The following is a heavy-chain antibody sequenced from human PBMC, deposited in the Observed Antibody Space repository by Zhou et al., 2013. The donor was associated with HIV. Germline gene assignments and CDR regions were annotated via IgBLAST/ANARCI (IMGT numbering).Heavy chain of an antibody. D-gene: IGHD2-15*01. V-gene: IGHV1-2*02. J-gene: IGHJ3*02. CDR1: GYTFTVYY. CDR3: ARGPGYCSGGSCYSDAFDI. Sequence: QVHLVQSGAVMKKPGSSLRISCEASGYTFTVYYMHWVRLAPGQGLEWMGWINPNSGGINSAQKFQGRVTMTRDTSISTAYMELSRLRSDDTAVYYCARGPGYCSGGSCYSDAFDIWGQGTMVTVSS. CDR2: INPNSGGI.